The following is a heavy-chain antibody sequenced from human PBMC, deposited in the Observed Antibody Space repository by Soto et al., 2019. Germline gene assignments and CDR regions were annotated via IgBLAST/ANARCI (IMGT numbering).Heavy chain of an antibody. V-gene: IGHV5-10-1*01. CDR1: GYSFTSYW. CDR2: IDPSDSYT. Sequence: GESLKISCKVSGYSFTSYWIGWVRQMPGKGLEWMGRIDPSDSYTNYSPSFQGHVTISADKSISTAYLQWSSLKASDTAMYYCARLGNYGRYYYYGMDVWGHGTTVTVSS. J-gene: IGHJ6*02. CDR3: ARLGNYGRYYYYGMDV. D-gene: IGHD4-17*01.